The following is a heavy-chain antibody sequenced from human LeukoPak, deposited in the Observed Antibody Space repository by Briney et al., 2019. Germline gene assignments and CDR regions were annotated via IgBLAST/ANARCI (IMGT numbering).Heavy chain of an antibody. CDR3: ARSSRYDIWTGYPY. Sequence: ASVKVSCKASGYTLTGYYMHWVRQAPGQGLEWMGWINANSGGTNYAQKFQGRVTITRDTSISTAYMELSRLRSDDTAVYYCARSSRYDIWTGYPYWGQGTLVTVSP. V-gene: IGHV1-2*02. CDR1: GYTLTGYY. J-gene: IGHJ4*02. D-gene: IGHD3-9*01. CDR2: INANSGGT.